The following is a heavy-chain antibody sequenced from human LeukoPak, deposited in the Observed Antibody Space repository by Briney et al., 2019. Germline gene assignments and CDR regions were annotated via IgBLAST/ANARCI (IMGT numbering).Heavy chain of an antibody. CDR3: ARGGDFWSGYGSDYYYYYGMDV. Sequence: GASVKVSCKASGYTFTSYDINWVRQATGQGLEWMGWMNPNSGNTGYAQKFQGRVTMTRNTSISTAYMELSSLRSEDTAVYYCARGGDFWSGYGSDYYYYYGMDVWGQGTTVTVSS. D-gene: IGHD3-3*01. CDR1: GYTFTSYD. V-gene: IGHV1-8*01. J-gene: IGHJ6*02. CDR2: MNPNSGNT.